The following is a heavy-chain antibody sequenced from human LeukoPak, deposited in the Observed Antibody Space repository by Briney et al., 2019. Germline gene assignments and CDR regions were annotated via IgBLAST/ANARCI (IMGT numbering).Heavy chain of an antibody. CDR3: VRDRTVSTILDY. V-gene: IGHV3-74*03. CDR1: GFTFNDYW. D-gene: IGHD5/OR15-5a*01. CDR2: IKTDGSAM. Sequence: GGSLRLSCVGSGFTFNDYWIHWVRQAPGKGLVWVSTIKTDGSAMQYADSVKGRFAISRDNAKNTVYLQMNSLRDEDTAVYYCVRDRTVSTILDYWGQGTLVTVSS. J-gene: IGHJ4*02.